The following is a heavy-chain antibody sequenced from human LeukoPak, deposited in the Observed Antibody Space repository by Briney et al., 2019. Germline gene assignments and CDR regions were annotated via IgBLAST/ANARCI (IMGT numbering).Heavy chain of an antibody. Sequence: SEILSLTCAVSGGSISSSNWWSWVRQPPGKGLEWIGEIYHSGSTNYNPSLKSRVTISVDKSKNQFSLKLSSVTAADTAVYYCARARYSYGSGAPFDYWGQGTLVTVSS. CDR3: ARARYSYGSGAPFDY. CDR2: IYHSGST. J-gene: IGHJ4*02. CDR1: GGSISSSNW. V-gene: IGHV4-4*02. D-gene: IGHD5-18*01.